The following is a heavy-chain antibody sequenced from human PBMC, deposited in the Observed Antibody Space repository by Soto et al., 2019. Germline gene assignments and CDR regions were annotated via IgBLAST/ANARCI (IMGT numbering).Heavy chain of an antibody. J-gene: IGHJ4*02. CDR3: ATRPSNGDNPSPCDY. Sequence: EVQLLESGGGLVQPGESLRISCAASGLSFSSHAMSWVRQAPGKGLDWVSSISAGGGVTYFADPGKGRFTISIDNSTSTLYLQMSSLRAEDTAIYYCATRPSNGDNPSPCDYWGQGTLVTVSS. V-gene: IGHV3-23*01. D-gene: IGHD4-17*01. CDR1: GLSFSSHA. CDR2: ISAGGGVT.